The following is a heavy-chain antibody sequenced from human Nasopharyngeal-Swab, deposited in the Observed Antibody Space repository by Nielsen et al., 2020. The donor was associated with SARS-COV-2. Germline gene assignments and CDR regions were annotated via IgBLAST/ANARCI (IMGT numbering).Heavy chain of an antibody. Sequence: SETLSLTCTVSGGSVSSGSYYWSWIRQPPGKGLEWIGYIYYSGSTNYNPSLKSRVTISVDTSKNQFSLKLSSVTAADTAVYYCARGGTYGSGNWFDPWGQGTLVTVSS. CDR2: IYYSGST. CDR3: ARGGTYGSGNWFDP. D-gene: IGHD3-10*01. J-gene: IGHJ5*02. V-gene: IGHV4-61*01. CDR1: GGSVSSGSYY.